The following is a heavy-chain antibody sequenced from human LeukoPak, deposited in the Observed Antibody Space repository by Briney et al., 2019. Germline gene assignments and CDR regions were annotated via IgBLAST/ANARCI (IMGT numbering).Heavy chain of an antibody. J-gene: IGHJ4*02. CDR2: IIPIFGTA. D-gene: IGHD3-22*01. V-gene: IGHV1-69*13. CDR1: GGTFSSYA. Sequence: SVKVSCKASGGTFSSYAISWVRQAPGQGLEWMGGIIPIFGTANYAQKFQGRVTITADESTSTAYMELSSLRSVDTAVYYCARDVNEEYYYDSSGYYGYLDYWGQGTLVTVSS. CDR3: ARDVNEEYYYDSSGYYGYLDY.